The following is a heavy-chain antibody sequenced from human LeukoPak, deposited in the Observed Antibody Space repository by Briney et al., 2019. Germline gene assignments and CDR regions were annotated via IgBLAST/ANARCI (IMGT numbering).Heavy chain of an antibody. V-gene: IGHV3-33*01. J-gene: IGHJ6*02. CDR1: GFTFSSYG. Sequence: GSLRLSCAASGFTFSSYGMHWVRQAPGKGLEWVAVIWYDGSNKYYADSVKGRFTISRDNAKNSLYLQMNSLRDEDTAVYYCARDSDFWSGYQFYYYYGMDVWGQGTTVTVSS. CDR3: ARDSDFWSGYQFYYYYGMDV. D-gene: IGHD3-3*01. CDR2: IWYDGSNK.